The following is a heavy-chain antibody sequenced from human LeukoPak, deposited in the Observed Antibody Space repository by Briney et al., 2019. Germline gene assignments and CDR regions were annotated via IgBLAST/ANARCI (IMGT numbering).Heavy chain of an antibody. V-gene: IGHV3-23*01. D-gene: IGHD1-26*01. CDR3: ARRRRLIVGVPLDY. CDR2: ISGSGGST. J-gene: IGHJ4*02. Sequence: PGGSLRLSCAASGFTFSSYAMSWVRQAPGKGLEWVSAISGSGGSTYYADSVKGRFTISRDNSKNTLYLQMNSLRAEDTAVYYCARRRRLIVGVPLDYWGQGTLVTVSS. CDR1: GFTFSSYA.